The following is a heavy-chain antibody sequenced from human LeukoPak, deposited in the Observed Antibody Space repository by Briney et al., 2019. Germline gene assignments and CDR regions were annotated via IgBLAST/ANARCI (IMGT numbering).Heavy chain of an antibody. CDR1: GFTFRNYP. CDR2: LNPSGSST. D-gene: IGHD6-25*01. CDR3: ARSGKGPGTFDI. Sequence: GGSLRLSCAASGFTFRNYPMNWVRRAPGKGLEWVSVLNPSGSSTYYADSVEGRFTISRDNAKNTLYLQMTSLRGEDSAVYYCARSGKGPGTFDIWGQGTMVTHSS. J-gene: IGHJ3*02. V-gene: IGHV3-23*05.